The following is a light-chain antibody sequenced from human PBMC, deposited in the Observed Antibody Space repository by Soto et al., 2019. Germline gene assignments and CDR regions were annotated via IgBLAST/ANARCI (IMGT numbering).Light chain of an antibody. J-gene: IGLJ2*01. Sequence: QSVLTQPPSASGTPGQRVTISCSGSSSNIGSNSVNWYRQLPGTAPKLLIYINNHRPSEVPDRFSGSKSGTSASLAISGLQSEDESDYYCAAWDDSLNGPVFGGGTKLTVL. CDR3: AAWDDSLNGPV. CDR1: SSNIGSNS. CDR2: INN. V-gene: IGLV1-44*01.